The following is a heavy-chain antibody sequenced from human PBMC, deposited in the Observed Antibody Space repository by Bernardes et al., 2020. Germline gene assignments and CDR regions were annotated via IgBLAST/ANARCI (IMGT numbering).Heavy chain of an antibody. CDR2: IYYSGST. Sequence: SETLSLTCPVSDDSVSTGNYYWSWIRQPPGKGLEWIGDIYYSGSTNYNPSLKSRVTMSVDTSKNQFSLKLSSVTAADTAVYYCARVWMGSCPNGVCYARLDHWGQGTLVTVSS. V-gene: IGHV4-61*01. D-gene: IGHD2-8*01. CDR3: ARVWMGSCPNGVCYARLDH. CDR1: DDSVSTGNYY. J-gene: IGHJ4*02.